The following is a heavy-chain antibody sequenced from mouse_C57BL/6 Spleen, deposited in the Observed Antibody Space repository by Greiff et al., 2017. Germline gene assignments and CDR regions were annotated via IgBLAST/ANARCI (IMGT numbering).Heavy chain of an antibody. V-gene: IGHV14-2*01. CDR2: IDTEDGET. Sequence: EVQRVESGAELVKPGASVKLSCTASGFNIKDYYMHWVKQRTEQGLEWIGRIDTEDGETKYAPKFQGKATITAETSSHTAYLQLSSLTSEDTAVYYCASIYYDYSGAMDYWGQGTSVTVSS. CDR3: ASIYYDYSGAMDY. CDR1: GFNIKDYY. J-gene: IGHJ4*01. D-gene: IGHD2-4*01.